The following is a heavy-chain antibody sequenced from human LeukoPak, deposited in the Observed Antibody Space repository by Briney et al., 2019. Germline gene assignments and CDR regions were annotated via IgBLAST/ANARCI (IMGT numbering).Heavy chain of an antibody. Sequence: ASVKVSCKASGYTFTSYYIHWVRQAPGQGLEWMGVINPSGGGTSYAQKFQGRVTMTRDTSTSTVYMDLRSLRSEDTAVYFCARDMLAVPSNWFDPWGQGTLVTVSS. D-gene: IGHD2-8*01. CDR3: ARDMLAVPSNWFDP. V-gene: IGHV1-46*01. CDR1: GYTFTSYY. CDR2: INPSGGGT. J-gene: IGHJ5*02.